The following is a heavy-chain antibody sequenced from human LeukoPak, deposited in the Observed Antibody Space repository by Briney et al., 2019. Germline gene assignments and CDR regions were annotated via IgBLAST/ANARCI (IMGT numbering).Heavy chain of an antibody. CDR2: IKQDGGDK. CDR1: GFTFSTYW. J-gene: IGHJ4*02. D-gene: IGHD5-12*01. V-gene: IGHV3-7*01. Sequence: QRGGSLRLSCAASGFTFSTYWMTWVRQAPGKGLEWVANIKQDGGDKYYVDSVKGRFTISRDNAKNSLYLQMNSLRAEDTAVYYCAKEFRGYGFDYWGQGTLVTVSS. CDR3: AKEFRGYGFDY.